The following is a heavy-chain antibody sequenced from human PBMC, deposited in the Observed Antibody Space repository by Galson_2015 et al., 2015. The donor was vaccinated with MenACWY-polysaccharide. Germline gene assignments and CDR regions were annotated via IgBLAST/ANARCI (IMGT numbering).Heavy chain of an antibody. V-gene: IGHV4-59*08. Sequence: ETLSLTCTVSGGSISSYYWSWIRQPPGKGLEWIGYIFYTGSTNYNPSLKSRVTISVDASKNQFSLRLSSVTAADTAVYYCAVIGERGPRTPHYSDFWGQGTLVSVSS. J-gene: IGHJ4*02. CDR2: IFYTGST. D-gene: IGHD3-16*02. CDR1: GGSISSYY. CDR3: AVIGERGPRTPHYSDF.